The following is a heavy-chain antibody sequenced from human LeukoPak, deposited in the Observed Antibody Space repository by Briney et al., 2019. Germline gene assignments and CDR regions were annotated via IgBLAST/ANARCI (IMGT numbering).Heavy chain of an antibody. Sequence: GGSLRLSCVASGFTLGPYTMNWVRQAPGKGLEWISHITSSSDTKYYADSVRGRFTISRDNAKNSLYLQMNSLRAEDTAIYYCASGMRVGPNIWGQGTLVTVSS. D-gene: IGHD1-26*01. J-gene: IGHJ4*02. CDR1: GFTLGPYT. CDR2: ITSSSDTK. V-gene: IGHV3-48*04. CDR3: ASGMRVGPNI.